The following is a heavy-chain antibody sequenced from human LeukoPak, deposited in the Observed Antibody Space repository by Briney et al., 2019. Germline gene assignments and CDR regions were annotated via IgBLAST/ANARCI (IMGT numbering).Heavy chain of an antibody. CDR1: GYTFTSYG. D-gene: IGHD3-10*01. CDR2: ISAYNGNT. J-gene: IGHJ3*01. Sequence: ASVKVSCKASGYTFTSYGISWVRQAPGQGLEWMGWISAYNGNTNYAQKLQGRVTMTTDTSTSTAYMELRSLRSDDTAVYYCAGDFVGFFGLGSFYAFDYLGQGTMVTVSS. CDR3: AGDFVGFFGLGSFYAFDY. V-gene: IGHV1-18*01.